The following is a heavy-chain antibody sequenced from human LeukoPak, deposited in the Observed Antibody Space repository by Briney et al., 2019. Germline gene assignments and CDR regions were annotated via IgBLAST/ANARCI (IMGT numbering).Heavy chain of an antibody. D-gene: IGHD5-24*01. J-gene: IGHJ4*02. V-gene: IGHV4-61*02. CDR2: ISSSGST. CDR3: ASDSSGDGYSSGYN. Sequence: SETLSLTCPVSGDSISSGVYYWSWIRQPAGKGLECIGRISSSGSTNYNPSLKSRVTISVDTSKNQFSLRLSSVTAADTAVYYCASDSSGDGYSSGYNWGQGTLVTVSS. CDR1: GDSISSGVYY.